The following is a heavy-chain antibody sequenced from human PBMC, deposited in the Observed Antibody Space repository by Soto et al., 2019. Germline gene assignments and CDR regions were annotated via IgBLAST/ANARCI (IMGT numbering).Heavy chain of an antibody. D-gene: IGHD3-10*01. Sequence: EVQLAESGGGLVQPGGSLRLSCTASGFSSSNYEMNWIRQAPGKGLEWVSHISTTGTSPYYADSVRGRFTVSRDTANNSIYLQMNSLRAEDTALYYCARDGHRGPSDAFDVWGQGTMFTVSS. J-gene: IGHJ3*01. CDR2: ISTTGTSP. V-gene: IGHV3-48*03. CDR3: ARDGHRGPSDAFDV. CDR1: GFSSSNYE.